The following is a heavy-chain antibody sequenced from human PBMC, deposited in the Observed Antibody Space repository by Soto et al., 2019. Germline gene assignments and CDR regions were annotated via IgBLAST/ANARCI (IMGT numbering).Heavy chain of an antibody. J-gene: IGHJ4*02. Sequence: QVQLVQSRAEVRKPGASVRVTCQASGYNFDSYGLNWVRQAPGQGPQWMGWISTYTGNTDIAPRFQGRLILTTDTSTSTAYMERRSLRSDDTAVYYCVSEVLVASGSFGCHWGQGTLVTVSS. CDR3: VSEVLVASGSFGCH. V-gene: IGHV1-18*04. D-gene: IGHD5-12*01. CDR2: ISTYTGNT. CDR1: GYNFDSYG.